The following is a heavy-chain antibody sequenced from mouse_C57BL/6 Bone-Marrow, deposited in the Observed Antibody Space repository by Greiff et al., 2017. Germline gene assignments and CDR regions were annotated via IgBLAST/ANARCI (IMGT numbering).Heavy chain of an antibody. V-gene: IGHV14-4*01. D-gene: IGHD1-1*01. Sequence: VQLLQSGAELVRPGASVKLSCTASGFNINDDYMHWVKQRPEQGLEWIGWIDPEYGDTEYASKFPGKATITSDTSSNTAYLQLSILPSEATAVYYGTTSPIDYYGSSPFAYWGQGTLVTVSA. CDR3: TTSPIDYYGSSPFAY. J-gene: IGHJ3*01. CDR2: IDPEYGDT. CDR1: GFNINDDY.